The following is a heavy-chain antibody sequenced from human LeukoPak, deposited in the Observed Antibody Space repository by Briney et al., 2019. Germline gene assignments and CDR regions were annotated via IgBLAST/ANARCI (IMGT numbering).Heavy chain of an antibody. J-gene: IGHJ6*04. V-gene: IGHV3-23*01. D-gene: IGHD6-19*01. CDR1: GFTFSRYA. Sequence: GGYLRLSCAASGFTFSRYAMSWVRQAPGKGLEWVSAISGSGGSTYYADSVKGRFTISRDNSKNTLYLQMNSLRAEDTAVYYCAKDFSSQSIAVAGRPYYYYYGMDVWGKGTTVTVSS. CDR3: AKDFSSQSIAVAGRPYYYYYGMDV. CDR2: ISGSGGST.